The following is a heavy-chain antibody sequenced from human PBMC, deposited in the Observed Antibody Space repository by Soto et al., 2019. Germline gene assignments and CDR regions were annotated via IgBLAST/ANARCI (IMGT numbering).Heavy chain of an antibody. D-gene: IGHD3-10*01. J-gene: IGHJ6*03. CDR2: IYYSGST. CDR3: ARYMVRGDYYMDV. Sequence: AEPLALTFTASGGSIRTSSYNGGLIRQPPGKGLEWIGSIYYSGSTYYNPSLKSRVTISVDTSKNQFSLKLSSVTAADTAVYYCARYMVRGDYYMDVWGKGTTVT. CDR1: GGSIRTSSYN. V-gene: IGHV4-39*01.